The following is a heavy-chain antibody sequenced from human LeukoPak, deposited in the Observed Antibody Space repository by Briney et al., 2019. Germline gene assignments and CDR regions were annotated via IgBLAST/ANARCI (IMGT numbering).Heavy chain of an antibody. CDR3: ANPYFYGSGTIPDY. J-gene: IGHJ4*02. D-gene: IGHD3-10*01. V-gene: IGHV3-23*01. Sequence: PGRSLRLSCAASGFTFSSYAMSWVRQAPGKGLGWVSAISGSGGTTYYADSVKRRFTISRDNSKNTLYLQMNSLRAEDTAVYYCANPYFYGSGTIPDYWGQGTLVTVSS. CDR1: GFTFSSYA. CDR2: ISGSGGTT.